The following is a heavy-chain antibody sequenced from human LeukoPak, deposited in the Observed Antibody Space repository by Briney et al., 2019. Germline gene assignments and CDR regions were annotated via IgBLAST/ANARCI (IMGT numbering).Heavy chain of an antibody. CDR1: GYTFTSYY. CDR2: INPSGGST. D-gene: IGHD2-15*01. J-gene: IGHJ4*02. Sequence: GASVKVSCKASGYTFTSYYMHWVRQAPGEGLEGMGIINPSGGSTSYAQKFQGRVTMTRDTSTSTVYMELSSLRSEDTAVYYCAREAPDIVVVVAATQPGAAKRGYFDYWGQGTLVTVSS. CDR3: AREAPDIVVVVAATQPGAAKRGYFDY. V-gene: IGHV1-46*01.